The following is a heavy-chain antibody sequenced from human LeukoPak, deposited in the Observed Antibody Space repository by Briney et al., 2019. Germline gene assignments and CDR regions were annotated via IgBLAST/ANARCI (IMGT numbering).Heavy chain of an antibody. V-gene: IGHV3-21*01. CDR1: GFTFSSYS. J-gene: IGHJ5*02. CDR3: ARDTSGSSTGLIDA. D-gene: IGHD1-26*01. Sequence: SGGSLRLSCAASGFTFSSYSMNWVRQAPGKGLEWVSSISSSSSYIYYADSVKGRFTISRDNAKNSLYLQMNSLRAEDTAVYYCARDTSGSSTGLIDAWGQGTLVTVSS. CDR2: ISSSSSYI.